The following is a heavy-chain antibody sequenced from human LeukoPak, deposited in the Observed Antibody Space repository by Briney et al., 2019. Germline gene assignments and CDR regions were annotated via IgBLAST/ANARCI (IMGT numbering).Heavy chain of an antibody. CDR3: TRSSPGIVGAADF. D-gene: IGHD1-26*01. V-gene: IGHV4-59*01. CDR2: IHSSGKT. Sequence: YPSETLSLTCTVSGGSIISYYWSWIRQSPQKGLEWIAYIHSSGKTNYNPSLKSRVTISVDTSKNQFSLKVTSMTAADTGVYYCTRSSPGIVGAADFWGQGTLVTVSS. CDR1: GGSIISYY. J-gene: IGHJ4*02.